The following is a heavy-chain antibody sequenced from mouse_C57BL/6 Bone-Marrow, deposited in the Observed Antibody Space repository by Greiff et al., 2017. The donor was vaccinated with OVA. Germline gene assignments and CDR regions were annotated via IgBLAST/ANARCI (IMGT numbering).Heavy chain of an antibody. D-gene: IGHD3-2*01. CDR3: ARHLDSSGSDY. Sequence: EVQLVESGGDLVKPGGSLKLSCAASGFTFSSYGMSWVRQTPDKRLEWVATISSGGSYTYYPDSVKGRFTISRDNAKNTLYLQMSSLKSEDTARYYCARHLDSSGSDYWGQGTTLTVSS. J-gene: IGHJ2*01. CDR2: ISSGGSYT. CDR1: GFTFSSYG. V-gene: IGHV5-6*01.